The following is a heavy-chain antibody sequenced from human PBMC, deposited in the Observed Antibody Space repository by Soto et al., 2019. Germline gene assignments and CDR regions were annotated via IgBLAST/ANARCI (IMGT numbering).Heavy chain of an antibody. CDR2: ISYDGSNK. D-gene: IGHD5-18*01. V-gene: IGHV3-30*18. CDR3: AKAVDTAVYYFDY. Sequence: PVASLRLSCAASGFTFSSYVLHWVRQAPGKGLEWVAVISYDGSNKYYVDSVKGRFTISRDNSKNTLYLQMNSLRAEDTAVYYCAKAVDTAVYYFDYWGQGT. J-gene: IGHJ4*02. CDR1: GFTFSSYV.